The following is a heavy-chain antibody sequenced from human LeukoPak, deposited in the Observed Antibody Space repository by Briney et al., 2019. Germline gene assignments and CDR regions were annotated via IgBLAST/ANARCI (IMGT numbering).Heavy chain of an antibody. CDR1: GGSVSSGSYY. V-gene: IGHV4-61*01. J-gene: IGHJ4*02. Sequence: SETLSLTCTVSGGSVSSGSYYWSWIRQPPGKGLEWIGYIYYSGSTNYNPSLKSRVTISVDTSKNQFSLKLSSVTAADTAVYYCARDVGPSTFDYWGQGTLVTVSS. D-gene: IGHD1-26*01. CDR3: ARDVGPSTFDY. CDR2: IYYSGST.